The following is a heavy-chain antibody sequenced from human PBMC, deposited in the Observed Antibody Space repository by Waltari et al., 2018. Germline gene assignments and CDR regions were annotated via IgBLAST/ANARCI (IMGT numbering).Heavy chain of an antibody. J-gene: IGHJ3*01. V-gene: IGHV1-69-2*01. D-gene: IGHD3-10*01. CDR2: LDPDDGQA. CDR1: GDTFTDNY. Sequence: EVQLLQSGAEVKKPGTPVKISCKVSGDTFTDNYIHWIQQAPGKGLQWMGRLDPDDGQALYAEKFQGRVTMTADTSIHTAYMELTSLTSEDTAFYYCAAALGGGISASRPFHFWGQGTMITVSS. CDR3: AAALGGGISASRPFHF.